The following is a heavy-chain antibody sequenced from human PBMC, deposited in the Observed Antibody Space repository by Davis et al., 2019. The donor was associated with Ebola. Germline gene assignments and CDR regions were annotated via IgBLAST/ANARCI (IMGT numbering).Heavy chain of an antibody. V-gene: IGHV1-2*06. CDR1: GYTFTGYY. CDR3: ARDGAVVTAINYYYYYGMDV. D-gene: IGHD2-21*02. J-gene: IGHJ6*04. Sequence: ASVKVSCKASGYTFTGYYMHWVRQAPGQGLEWMGRINPNSGGTNYAQKFQGRVTMTRDTSASTAYMELSSLRSEDTAVYYCARDGAVVTAINYYYYYGMDVWGKGTTVTVSS. CDR2: INPNSGGT.